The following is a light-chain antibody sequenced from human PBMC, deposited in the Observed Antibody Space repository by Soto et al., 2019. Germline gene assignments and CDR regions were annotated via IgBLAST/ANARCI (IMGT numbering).Light chain of an antibody. J-gene: IGKJ4*01. CDR3: QHHNNLPLT. V-gene: IGKV3-15*01. CDR2: GVS. Sequence: EIVMTQSPATLSVSPGEGATLSCRASQSVRSDLAWYQHKPGLAPRLLIYGVSTRATGIPVRFSGSGSGTEFTLSISSLQSEDSAIYYCQHHNNLPLTFGGGTKVDI. CDR1: QSVRSD.